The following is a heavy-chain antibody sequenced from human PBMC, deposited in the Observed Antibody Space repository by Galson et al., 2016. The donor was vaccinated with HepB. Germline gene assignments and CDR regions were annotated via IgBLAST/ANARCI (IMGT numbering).Heavy chain of an antibody. J-gene: IGHJ4*02. CDR1: GFTSSSYA. CDR2: IRGNNGRK. V-gene: IGHV3-23*01. CDR3: AKDLSVRYSSDRYGGFDS. D-gene: IGHD6-19*01. Sequence: SLRLSCAASGFTSSSYAMTWVRQAPGKGLEWVSLIRGNNGRKYYADSVRGRFTISRDTSTNTLYLQMNSLSVEDTAKYYCAKDLSVRYSSDRYGGFDSWGQGTLVSVSS.